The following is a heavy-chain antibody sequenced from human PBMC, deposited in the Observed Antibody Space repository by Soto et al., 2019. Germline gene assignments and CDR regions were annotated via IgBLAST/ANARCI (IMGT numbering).Heavy chain of an antibody. CDR3: ARRSPGSGSKNYGMDV. J-gene: IGHJ6*02. CDR1: GYSFTSYW. V-gene: IGHV5-51*01. CDR2: IYPGDSDT. Sequence: GESLKISCKGSGYSFTSYWIGWVRQMPGKGLEWMGIIYPGDSDTRYSPSFQGQVTISADKSISTAYLQWSSLKASDTAMYYCARRSPGSGSKNYGMDVWGQGTTVTVSS. D-gene: IGHD3-10*01.